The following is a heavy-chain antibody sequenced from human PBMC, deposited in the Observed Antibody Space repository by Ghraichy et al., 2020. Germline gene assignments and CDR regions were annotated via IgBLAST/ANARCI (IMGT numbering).Heavy chain of an antibody. D-gene: IGHD2-21*02. V-gene: IGHV4-59*08. Sequence: SETLSLTCSVSGASVSDYSWSWIRRPPGKALEWIGFIFYAGGNIYSPSLGGRVTISVDRPNNQVFLSLTSVTAADTALYYCVRHQAGYCGGDCRTYFDSWGQGTVVTVSS. CDR2: IFYAGGN. CDR3: VRHQAGYCGGDCRTYFDS. J-gene: IGHJ4*02. CDR1: GASVSDYS.